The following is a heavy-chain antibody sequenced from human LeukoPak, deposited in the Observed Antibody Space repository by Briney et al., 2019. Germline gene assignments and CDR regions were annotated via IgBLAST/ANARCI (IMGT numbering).Heavy chain of an antibody. J-gene: IGHJ5*02. CDR2: IDPSDSYT. V-gene: IGHV5-10-1*01. CDR3: ARLTVVVPAASNWSDP. D-gene: IGHD2-2*01. CDR1: GYSFTSYW. Sequence: GESLKISCKGSGYSFTSYWISWVRQMPGKGLEWMGRIDPSDSYTNYSPSFQGHVAISADKSISTAYLQWSSLKASDTAMYYCARLTVVVPAASNWSDPWGQGTLVTVSS.